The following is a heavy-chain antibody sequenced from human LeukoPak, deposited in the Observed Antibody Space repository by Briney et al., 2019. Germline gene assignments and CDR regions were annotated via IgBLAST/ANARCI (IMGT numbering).Heavy chain of an antibody. D-gene: IGHD6-6*01. CDR1: GYTFTDYY. CDR2: INPNSGGT. V-gene: IGHV1-2*02. CDR3: ARAMSIAARLQTIFDY. J-gene: IGHJ4*02. Sequence: ASVKVSCKASGYTFTDYYMHWVRQAPGQGLEWMGWINPNSGGTNYAQNFQGRVTMTRDTSISTAYMELSRLRSDDTAVYYCARAMSIAARLQTIFDYWGQGTLVTVSS.